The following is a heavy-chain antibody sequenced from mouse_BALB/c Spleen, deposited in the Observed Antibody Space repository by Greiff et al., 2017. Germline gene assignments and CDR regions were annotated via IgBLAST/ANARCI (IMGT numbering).Heavy chain of an antibody. J-gene: IGHJ4*01. CDR2: ISSGSSTI. D-gene: IGHD2-10*02. CDR3: ARSRYGNYLYYAMDY. V-gene: IGHV5-17*02. Sequence: EVNVVESGGGLVQPGGSRKLSCAASGFTFSSFGMHWVRQAPEKGLEWVAYISSGSSTIYYADTVKGRFTISRDNPKNTLFLQMTSLRSEDTAMYYCARSRYGNYLYYAMDYWGQGTSVTVSS. CDR1: GFTFSSFG.